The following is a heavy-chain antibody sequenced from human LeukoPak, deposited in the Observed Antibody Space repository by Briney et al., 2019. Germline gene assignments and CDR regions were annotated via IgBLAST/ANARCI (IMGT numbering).Heavy chain of an antibody. V-gene: IGHV1-69-2*01. CDR1: GYTFTDYY. J-gene: IGHJ3*02. CDR2: VDPEDGET. CDR3: ATAREVGAGAFDI. D-gene: IGHD1-26*01. Sequence: ASVKVSCKVSGYTFTDYYMHWVQQAPGKGLEWMGLVDPEDGETIYAEKFQGRVTITADTSTDTAYMELSSLRSEDTAVYYCATAREVGAGAFDIWGQGTMVTVSS.